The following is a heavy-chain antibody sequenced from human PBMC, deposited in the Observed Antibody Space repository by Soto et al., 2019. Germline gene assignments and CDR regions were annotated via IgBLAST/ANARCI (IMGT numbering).Heavy chain of an antibody. Sequence: SETLSLTCAVYGGSFSGYYWSWIRQPPGKGLEWIGEINHSGSTNYNPSLKSRVTISVDTSKNQFSLKLSSVTAADTAVYYCASRPSGLLWFGELPPDYWGQGTLVTVSS. CDR2: INHSGST. J-gene: IGHJ4*02. V-gene: IGHV4-34*01. CDR3: ASRPSGLLWFGELPPDY. D-gene: IGHD3-10*01. CDR1: GGSFSGYY.